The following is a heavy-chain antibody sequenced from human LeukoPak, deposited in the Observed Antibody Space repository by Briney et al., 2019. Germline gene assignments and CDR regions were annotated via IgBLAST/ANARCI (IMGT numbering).Heavy chain of an antibody. J-gene: IGHJ6*03. D-gene: IGHD3-22*01. Sequence: SETLSLTCTVSVGSISSYYWSWIRQPPGKGLEWIGYIYYSGSTNYNPSLTSRVTISVDTSKNQFSLKLSSVTAADTAVYYCARAYHYYYYCYFMDGWGKGTTVTVSS. CDR1: VGSISSYY. V-gene: IGHV4-59*01. CDR2: IYYSGST. CDR3: ARAYHYYYYCYFMDG.